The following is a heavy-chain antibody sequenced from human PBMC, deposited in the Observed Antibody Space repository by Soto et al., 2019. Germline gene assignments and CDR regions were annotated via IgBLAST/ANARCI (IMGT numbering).Heavy chain of an antibody. D-gene: IGHD1-26*01. V-gene: IGHV4-39*01. CDR3: ARHPQGSYSI. CDR1: GGSISSSSYY. J-gene: IGHJ4*02. CDR2: IYYSGST. Sequence: QLQLQESGPGLVKPSETLSLTCTVSGGSISSSSYYWGWIRQPPGKGLEWIGSIYYSGSTYYTPSLGSRVTISVDTSKNQFSQKVSSVTAAGTAVDYCARHPQGSYSIWGQGTLVTVSS.